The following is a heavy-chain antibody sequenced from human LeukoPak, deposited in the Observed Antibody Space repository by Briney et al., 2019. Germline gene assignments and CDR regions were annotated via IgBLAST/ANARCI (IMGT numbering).Heavy chain of an antibody. CDR1: GYSISSGYY. D-gene: IGHD4-23*01. V-gene: IGHV4-38-2*02. J-gene: IGHJ4*02. CDR2: IYHSGST. Sequence: SETLSLTCAVSGYSISSGYYWGWIRQPPGKGLEWIGGIYHSGSTYYNPSLKSRVTISVDTSKNQFSLKLSSVTAADTAVYYCARDPRGGGNAGTDDYWGQGTLVTVSS. CDR3: ARDPRGGGNAGTDDY.